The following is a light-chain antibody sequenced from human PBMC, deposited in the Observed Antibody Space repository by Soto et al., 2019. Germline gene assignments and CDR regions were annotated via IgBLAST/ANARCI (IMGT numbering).Light chain of an antibody. Sequence: DIQMTQSPSSLSASVGDRVTITCRAGQSISNFLNWYQHKPGKAPNLLIYGASSLQSGVPSRFSGSGSGTDFTLTISSLHPEVFATYSCQQSYNTLMYTFGQGTKLEIK. J-gene: IGKJ2*01. CDR2: GAS. CDR1: QSISNF. V-gene: IGKV1-39*01. CDR3: QQSYNTLMYT.